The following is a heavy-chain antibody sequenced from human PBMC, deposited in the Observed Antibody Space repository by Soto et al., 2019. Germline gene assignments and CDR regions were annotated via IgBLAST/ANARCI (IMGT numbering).Heavy chain of an antibody. V-gene: IGHV4-4*07. CDR3: ARDKKCGGDCYVFDY. J-gene: IGHJ4*02. D-gene: IGHD2-21*02. Sequence: SETLSLTCTVSGGSINSYYWSWIRQPAGKGPEWIGRIYSKGSTKYDPSLESRVTMSVDTSKNQFSLKLNSVTAADTAVYYCARDKKCGGDCYVFDYWGQGTLVTVS. CDR1: GGSINSYY. CDR2: IYSKGST.